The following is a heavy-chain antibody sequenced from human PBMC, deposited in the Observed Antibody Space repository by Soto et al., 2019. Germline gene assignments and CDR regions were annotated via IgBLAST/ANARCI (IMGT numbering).Heavy chain of an antibody. J-gene: IGHJ4*02. CDR2: INGGDGNT. CDR3: ARDLGGWPDY. V-gene: IGHV1-3*01. D-gene: IGHD2-15*01. Sequence: GASVKVSCKASGYTFTSYAIHWVRQAPGQSLEWMGWINGGDGNTKYSQKFQGRVTITRDTSASTAYMELSSLRSEDTAVYYCARDLGGWPDYWGQGTLVTVSS. CDR1: GYTFTSYA.